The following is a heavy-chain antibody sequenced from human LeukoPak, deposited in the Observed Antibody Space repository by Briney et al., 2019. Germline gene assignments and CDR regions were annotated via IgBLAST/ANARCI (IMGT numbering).Heavy chain of an antibody. V-gene: IGHV3-30*03. J-gene: IGHJ4*02. CDR1: GFAFSRYG. Sequence: GGSLRLSCAASGFAFSRYGMHWVRQAPGKGLEWVAVISYDGSNKYYADSVKGRFTISRDNSKNTLYLQMNSLRAEDTAVYYCAGGSYCDYWGQGTLVTVSS. CDR3: AGGSYCDY. CDR2: ISYDGSNK. D-gene: IGHD3-16*01.